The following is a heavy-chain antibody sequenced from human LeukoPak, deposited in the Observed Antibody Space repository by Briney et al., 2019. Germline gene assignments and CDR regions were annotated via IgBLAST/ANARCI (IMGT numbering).Heavy chain of an antibody. J-gene: IGHJ4*02. D-gene: IGHD2-2*01. CDR3: ARDLRDCSSTSCSPGLDY. CDR2: IIPIFGTA. CDR1: GYTFTGYY. V-gene: IGHV1-69*13. Sequence: GASVKVSCKASGYTFTGYYMHWVRQAPGQGLEWMGGIIPIFGTANYAQKFQGRVTITADESTSTAYMELSSLRSEDTAVYYCARDLRDCSSTSCSPGLDYWGQGTLVTVSS.